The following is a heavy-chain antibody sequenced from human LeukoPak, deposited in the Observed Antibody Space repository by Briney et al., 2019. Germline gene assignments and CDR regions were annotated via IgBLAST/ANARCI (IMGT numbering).Heavy chain of an antibody. CDR1: GGSISSYY. J-gene: IGHJ3*02. Sequence: SETLSLTCTVSGGSISSYYWSWIRQPPGKGLEWIGYIYTSGSTNYNPSLKSRVTISVDTSKNQFSLKLSSVTAADTVVYYCARHGSGYYLGDAFDIWGQGTMVTVSS. CDR3: ARHGSGYYLGDAFDI. CDR2: IYTSGST. D-gene: IGHD3-22*01. V-gene: IGHV4-4*09.